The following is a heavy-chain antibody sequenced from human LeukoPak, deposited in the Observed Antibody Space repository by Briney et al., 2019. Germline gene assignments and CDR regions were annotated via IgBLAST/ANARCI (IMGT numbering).Heavy chain of an antibody. D-gene: IGHD6-19*01. CDR2: INPNSGGT. J-gene: IGHJ5*02. CDR1: GYTFTGYY. Sequence: ASVKVSCKASGYTFTGYYMHWVRQAPGQGLEWMGWINPNSGGTNYAQKFQGRVTMTRDTSIGTAYMELSRLRSDDTAVYYCARTRFSIAVAGLTRGWFDPWGQGTLVTVSS. V-gene: IGHV1-2*02. CDR3: ARTRFSIAVAGLTRGWFDP.